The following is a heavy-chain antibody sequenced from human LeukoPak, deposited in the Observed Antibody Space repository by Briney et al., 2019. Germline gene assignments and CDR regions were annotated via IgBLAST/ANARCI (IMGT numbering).Heavy chain of an antibody. V-gene: IGHV3-11*01. CDR2: ISNRGIII. CDR1: GFNFSATY. J-gene: IGHJ4*02. Sequence: GGSLRLSCAASGFNFSATYMTWIRQAPGKGLGWVASISNRGIIINYADSVKGRFTISRDDAKSSLYLHMNNLRTEDTALYYCASGGDYVGIAATFRYWGQGSLVTVSS. CDR3: ASGGDYVGIAATFRY. D-gene: IGHD4-23*01.